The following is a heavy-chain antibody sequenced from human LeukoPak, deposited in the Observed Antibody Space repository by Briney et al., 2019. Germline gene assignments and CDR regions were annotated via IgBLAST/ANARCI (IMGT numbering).Heavy chain of an antibody. J-gene: IGHJ3*02. CDR1: GYSISSGYY. CDR2: IYYSGST. V-gene: IGHV4-38-2*02. Sequence: PSETLSLTCTVSGYSISSGYYWGWIRQPPGKGLEWIGSIYYSGSTYYNPSLKSRVTISVDTSKNQFSLKLSSVTAADTAVYYCARQYDILTGYYKGGHAFDIWGQGTMVTVSS. CDR3: ARQYDILTGYYKGGHAFDI. D-gene: IGHD3-9*01.